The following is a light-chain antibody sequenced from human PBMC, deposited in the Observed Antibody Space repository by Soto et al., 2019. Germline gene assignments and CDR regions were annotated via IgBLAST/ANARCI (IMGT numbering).Light chain of an antibody. V-gene: IGLV2-14*01. Sequence: QSALTQPASVSGSPGQSITISCTGTSSDVGGYNYVSWYQQHLGKAPKLMIYDVSNWPSGVSNRFSGSKSGNTASLTISGLEAEDEADYYCSSYTGSSPLYIFGTGTKLTVL. CDR3: SSYTGSSPLYI. CDR2: DVS. J-gene: IGLJ1*01. CDR1: SSDVGGYNY.